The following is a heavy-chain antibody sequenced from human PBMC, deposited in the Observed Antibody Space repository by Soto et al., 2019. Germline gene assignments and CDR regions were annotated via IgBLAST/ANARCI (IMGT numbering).Heavy chain of an antibody. Sequence: GESLKISCKGSGYRFSSYWIAWVRQMPGKGLEWMGIIYPGASDTIYSPSFQGQVTFSADKSTSTAYLQWSSLKASDTAMYYCARQGSNGAYYYYGMDVWGQGTSVTVSS. CDR3: ARQGSNGAYYYYGMDV. CDR2: IYPGASDT. CDR1: GYRFSSYW. V-gene: IGHV5-51*01. D-gene: IGHD2-8*01. J-gene: IGHJ6*02.